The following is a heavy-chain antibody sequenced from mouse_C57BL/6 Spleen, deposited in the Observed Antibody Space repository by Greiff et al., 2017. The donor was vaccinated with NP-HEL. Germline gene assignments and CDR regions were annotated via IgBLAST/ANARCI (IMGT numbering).Heavy chain of an antibody. CDR1: GYTFTSYW. D-gene: IGHD2-1*01. CDR2: IHPNSGST. V-gene: IGHV1-64*01. J-gene: IGHJ1*03. Sequence: QVQLQQSGAELVKPGASVKLSCKASGYTFTSYWMHWVKQRPGQGLEWIGMIHPNSGSTNYNEKFKSKATLTVDKSSSTAYMQLSSLTSEDSAVYYCARGSGNFYWYFDVWGTGTTVTVSS. CDR3: ARGSGNFYWYFDV.